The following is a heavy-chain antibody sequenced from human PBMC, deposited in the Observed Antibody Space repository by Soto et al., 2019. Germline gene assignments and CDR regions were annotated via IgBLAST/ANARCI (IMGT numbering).Heavy chain of an antibody. CDR1: GGSISSGCYY. J-gene: IGHJ4*02. CDR2: IYYSGST. Sequence: SETLSLTCTVSGGSISSGCYYWSWIRQHPGKGLEWIGYIYYSGSTYYNPSLKSRVTISVDTSKNQFSLKLSSVTAADTAVYYCARGGIAAAAPPDYWGQGTLVTVSS. D-gene: IGHD6-13*01. V-gene: IGHV4-31*03. CDR3: ARGGIAAAAPPDY.